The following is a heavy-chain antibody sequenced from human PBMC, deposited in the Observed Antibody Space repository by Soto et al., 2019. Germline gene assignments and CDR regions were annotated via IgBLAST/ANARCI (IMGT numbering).Heavy chain of an antibody. J-gene: IGHJ5*02. Sequence: ASVKVSCKASGYTFTGYYMHWVRQAPGQGLEWMGWINPNSGGTNYAQKFQGWVTMTRDTSISTAYMELSRLRSDDTAVYYCARDRTLESVGTTDVWFDPWGQGTLVTVSS. CDR3: ARDRTLESVGTTDVWFDP. CDR2: INPNSGGT. CDR1: GYTFTGYY. V-gene: IGHV1-2*04. D-gene: IGHD1-1*01.